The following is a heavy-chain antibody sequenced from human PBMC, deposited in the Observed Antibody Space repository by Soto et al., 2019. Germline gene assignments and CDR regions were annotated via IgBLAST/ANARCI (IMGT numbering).Heavy chain of an antibody. Sequence: GSLRLSCEASGFTFSSYAMHWDRQDPGKGLEWVAVISYDGSNKYYADSVKGRFTISRDNSKNTLYLQMDSLRAEDTAVYYCARARKYKDYDFWSGYWPNYYYYGMDVWGQGTTVTVSS. CDR2: ISYDGSNK. CDR1: GFTFSSYA. V-gene: IGHV3-30-3*01. J-gene: IGHJ6*02. CDR3: ARARKYKDYDFWSGYWPNYYYYGMDV. D-gene: IGHD3-3*01.